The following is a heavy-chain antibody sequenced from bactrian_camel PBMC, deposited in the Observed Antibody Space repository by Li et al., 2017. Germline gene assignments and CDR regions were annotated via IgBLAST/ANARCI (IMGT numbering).Heavy chain of an antibody. CDR1: GLPHSEHC. CDR2: ITTGGGSSI. J-gene: IGHJ4*01. CDR3: AAVFFNGVPLRAYGEAWSSQDEYND. D-gene: IGHD1*01. V-gene: IGHV3S1*01. Sequence: VQLVESGGGSVQAGGSLRLSCVVSGLPHSEHCMAWFRQSPGKEREGVAAITTGGGSSIFYADSVRGRFTISQDNAENIIYQQMNTLRPEDTAMYFCAAVFFNGVPLRAYGEAWSSQDEYNDWGQGTQVTVS.